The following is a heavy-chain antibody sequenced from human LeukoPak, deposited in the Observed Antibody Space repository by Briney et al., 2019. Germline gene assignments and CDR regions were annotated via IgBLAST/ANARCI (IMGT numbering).Heavy chain of an antibody. CDR3: ARVVVVSATLKDWFDP. Sequence: SETLSLTCAVSGDSISSSDWWSWVRQPPGKGLEWIAEMYHTGTTNYNPSLKNRVTISIDKSKNQFSLKLNSVTAADSAMYYCARVVVVSATLKDWFDPWGQGTLVTVSS. J-gene: IGHJ5*02. D-gene: IGHD2-15*01. CDR1: GDSISSSDW. V-gene: IGHV4-4*02. CDR2: MYHTGTT.